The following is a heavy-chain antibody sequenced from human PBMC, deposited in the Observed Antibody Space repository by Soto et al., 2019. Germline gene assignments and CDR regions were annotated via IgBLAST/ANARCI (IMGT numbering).Heavy chain of an antibody. CDR3: ARQIYDSDRGTNFKYYFDS. J-gene: IGHJ4*02. V-gene: IGHV5-10-1*01. CDR2: IDPSDSQT. CDR1: GYSFAGYW. Sequence: PLQSLKISWKGSGYSFAGYWITCVRQMPGKGLEWIGRIDPSDSQTYYSPSFRGHVTISAAKSITTVFLQWSSLRASETAMYYCARQIYDSDRGTNFKYYFDSWGQGTLVTVYS. D-gene: IGHD2-8*01.